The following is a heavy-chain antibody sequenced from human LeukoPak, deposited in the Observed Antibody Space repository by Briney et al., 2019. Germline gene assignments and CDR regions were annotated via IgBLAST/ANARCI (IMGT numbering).Heavy chain of an antibody. CDR3: ARGGVRADIVVVPAGSDY. CDR2: INPSGGST. V-gene: IGHV1-46*01. CDR1: GYTFTSYY. J-gene: IGHJ4*02. D-gene: IGHD2-2*01. Sequence: ASVKVSCKASGYTFTSYYMHWVRQAPGQGLEWMGIINPSGGSTSYAQKFQGRVTMTRDTSISTAYMELSRLRSDDAAVYYCARGGVRADIVVVPAGSDYWGQGTLVTVSS.